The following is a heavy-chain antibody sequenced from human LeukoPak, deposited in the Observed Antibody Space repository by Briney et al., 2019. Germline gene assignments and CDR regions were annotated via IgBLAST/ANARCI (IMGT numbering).Heavy chain of an antibody. D-gene: IGHD1-26*01. CDR1: GFTFTIYA. J-gene: IGHJ4*02. CDR3: AKGRRWELPVDY. Sequence: PGGSLRLSCAASGFTFTIYAMSWVRQTPGKGLEWVSAISGSGGYTYYAASVKGRFTISRDNSKNTLYLQMNSLRAEDTAVYYCAKGRRWELPVDYWGQGTLVTVSS. V-gene: IGHV3-23*01. CDR2: ISGSGGYT.